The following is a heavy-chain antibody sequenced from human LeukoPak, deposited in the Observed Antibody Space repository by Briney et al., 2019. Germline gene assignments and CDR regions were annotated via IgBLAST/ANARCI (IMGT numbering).Heavy chain of an antibody. D-gene: IGHD4-23*01. V-gene: IGHV1-69*04. CDR1: GGTFSSYA. Sequence: ASVKVSCKASGGTFSSYAISWVRQAHGQGLEWMGRIIPILGIANYAQKFQGRVTITADKSTSTAYMELSSLRSEDTAVYYCARYSDGGSSDYFDYWGQGTLVTVSS. CDR3: ARYSDGGSSDYFDY. J-gene: IGHJ4*02. CDR2: IIPILGIA.